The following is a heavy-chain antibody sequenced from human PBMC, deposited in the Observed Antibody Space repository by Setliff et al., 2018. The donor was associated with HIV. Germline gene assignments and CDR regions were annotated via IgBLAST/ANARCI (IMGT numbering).Heavy chain of an antibody. CDR1: GGSISSSNW. CDR2: IYYSGST. V-gene: IGHV4-4*02. Sequence: SETLSLTCAVSGGSISSSNWWSWVRQPPGKGLEWIGEIYYSGSTNYNPSLKSRVFISVDTSKNQFSLKLSSVTAADTAVYYCARQPSWGSIDYWGQGTLVTVSS. D-gene: IGHD7-27*01. CDR3: ARQPSWGSIDY. J-gene: IGHJ4*02.